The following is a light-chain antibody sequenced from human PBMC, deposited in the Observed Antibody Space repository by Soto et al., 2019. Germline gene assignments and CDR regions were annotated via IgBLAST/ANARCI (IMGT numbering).Light chain of an antibody. Sequence: EIVMTQSPATLSVSPGERATLSCRASQSISSKVGWYQQKPGQAPRLLIYGASTRATGVPPRFSGSGSGTEFSLTLSSLQSEDFAVYYCQQYNIWSSITFGQGTRLEIK. CDR2: GAS. J-gene: IGKJ5*01. V-gene: IGKV3-15*01. CDR3: QQYNIWSSIT. CDR1: QSISSK.